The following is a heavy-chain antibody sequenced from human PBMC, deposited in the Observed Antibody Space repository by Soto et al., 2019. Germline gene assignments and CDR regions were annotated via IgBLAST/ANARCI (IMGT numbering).Heavy chain of an antibody. CDR1: GFTFSSYA. Sequence: GGSLRLYCAAPGFTFSSYAMSWVRQAPGKGLEWVSAISGSGGSTYYADSVKGRFTISRDNSKNTLYLQMNSLRAEDTAVYYCAKSGLKTYSSSWYLIDYFDYWGQGTLVTVSS. CDR2: ISGSGGST. V-gene: IGHV3-23*01. CDR3: AKSGLKTYSSSWYLIDYFDY. J-gene: IGHJ4*02. D-gene: IGHD6-13*01.